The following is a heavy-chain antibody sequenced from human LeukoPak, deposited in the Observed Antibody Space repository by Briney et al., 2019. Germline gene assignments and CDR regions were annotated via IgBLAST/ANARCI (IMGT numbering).Heavy chain of an antibody. V-gene: IGHV1-8*01. CDR2: MDPNSGNT. D-gene: IGHD2-2*01. J-gene: IGHJ6*02. Sequence: GASVKVSCKASGYTFASYDINWVRQATGQGLEWMGWMDPNSGNTGYAQKFLGRVTMTRTTSRSTAYMELSSLRSEDTALYYCARFSRYCSSTSCYLYGMDVWGQGTTVTVSS. CDR1: GYTFASYD. CDR3: ARFSRYCSSTSCYLYGMDV.